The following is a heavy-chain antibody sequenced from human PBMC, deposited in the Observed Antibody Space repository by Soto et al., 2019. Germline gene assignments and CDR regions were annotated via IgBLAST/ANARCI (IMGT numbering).Heavy chain of an antibody. Sequence: SETLSLTCTFSGFSVISFTYYLSLIRQPPWKGLELIGNIYYSGSTNYNPSLKIRVTISVDTSKNQFSLRLSSVTAADTAVYYCARVPPDCRGGSSYNTRFDSWGQGTLVTVSS. CDR2: IYYSGST. J-gene: IGHJ4*02. D-gene: IGHD2-15*01. V-gene: IGHV4-61*01. CDR3: ARVPPDCRGGSSYNTRFDS. CDR1: GFSVISFTYY.